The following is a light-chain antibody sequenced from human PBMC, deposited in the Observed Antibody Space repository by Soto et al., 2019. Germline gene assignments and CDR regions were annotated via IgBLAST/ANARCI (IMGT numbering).Light chain of an antibody. CDR3: SSYAGSNNLVV. CDR2: EVS. Sequence: QSALTQPPSASGSPGQSVTISCTGTSSDVGGYNYVSWYQQHPGKAPKLMISEVSKRPSGVPDRFSGSKSGNTASLPVSGLQAEDEADYYCSSYAGSNNLVVFGGGTKLTVL. V-gene: IGLV2-8*01. CDR1: SSDVGGYNY. J-gene: IGLJ2*01.